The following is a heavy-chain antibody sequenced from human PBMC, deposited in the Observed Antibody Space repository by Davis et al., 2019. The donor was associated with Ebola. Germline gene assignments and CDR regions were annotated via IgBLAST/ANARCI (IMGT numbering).Heavy chain of an antibody. V-gene: IGHV1-69*04. CDR3: ARETTQRWLQTDY. CDR2: IIPILGIA. CDR1: GYTFTSYG. D-gene: IGHD5-24*01. J-gene: IGHJ4*02. Sequence: AASVKVSCKASGYTFTSYGISWVRQAPGQGLEWMGRIIPILGIANYAQKFQGRVTITADKSTSTAYMELSSLRSEDTAVYYCARETTQRWLQTDYWGQGTLVTVSS.